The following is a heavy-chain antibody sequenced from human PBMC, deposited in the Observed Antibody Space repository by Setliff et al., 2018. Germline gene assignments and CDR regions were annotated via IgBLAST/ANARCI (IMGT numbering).Heavy chain of an antibody. J-gene: IGHJ6*03. V-gene: IGHV1-18*01. CDR3: ARSPPNRGVGQGHHMDV. CDR1: GYIFNTFG. Sequence: GASVKVSCKTSGYIFNTFGINWMRRAPGQGLEWIGWISPYNSYTKYAQNLQGLVTLTTDTSTSTAYVDVRSLRSDDTAVYYCARSPPNRGVGQGHHMDVWGTGTTVTVSS. CDR2: ISPYNSYT. D-gene: IGHD1-26*01.